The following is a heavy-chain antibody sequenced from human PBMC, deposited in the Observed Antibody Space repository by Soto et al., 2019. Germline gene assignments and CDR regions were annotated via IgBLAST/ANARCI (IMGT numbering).Heavy chain of an antibody. CDR3: GKDTLDCSGGDCPLYYYYGMDV. V-gene: IGHV3-30*18. J-gene: IGHJ6*02. D-gene: IGHD2-21*02. CDR1: GFTFRSYG. CDR2: ISNDGNKK. Sequence: QVQLVESGEGVVQPGRSLRLSCATSGFTFRSYGMHWVRQAPGKGLEWLAVISNDGNKKFFADSMKGRLTLSRDNARNTVYLQINSLRAEDTAVYFCGKDTLDCSGGDCPLYYYYGMDVWGQGTTVAVSS.